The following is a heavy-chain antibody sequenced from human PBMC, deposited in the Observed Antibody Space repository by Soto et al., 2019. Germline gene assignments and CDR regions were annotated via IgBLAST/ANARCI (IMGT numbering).Heavy chain of an antibody. Sequence: GGSLRLSCSASAFTLSSYAIHWVRQAPGKGLGWVAVISYDGSNKYYADSVKCRFTISRDNTKNTLYLQMNSLRTEDTAVYYCAREDQLLYGAPSFDYWGQGTLVTVSS. CDR1: AFTLSSYA. CDR2: ISYDGSNK. CDR3: AREDQLLYGAPSFDY. J-gene: IGHJ4*02. V-gene: IGHV3-30-3*01. D-gene: IGHD2-2*02.